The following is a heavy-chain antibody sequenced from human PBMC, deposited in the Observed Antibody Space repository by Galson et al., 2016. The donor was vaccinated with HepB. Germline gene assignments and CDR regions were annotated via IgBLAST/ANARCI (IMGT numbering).Heavy chain of an antibody. V-gene: IGHV3-53*01. Sequence: SLRLSCAASGFSVSATYMHWVRRAPGKGLEWVSVMFAGGNTYYATFVAGRFTMSGDRSTNTLFLQMNDLRVDDTAFYYCVAMSVARGTDYWGQGTLVSVSS. CDR2: MFAGGNT. D-gene: IGHD2-21*01. CDR1: GFSVSATY. CDR3: VAMSVARGTDY. J-gene: IGHJ4*02.